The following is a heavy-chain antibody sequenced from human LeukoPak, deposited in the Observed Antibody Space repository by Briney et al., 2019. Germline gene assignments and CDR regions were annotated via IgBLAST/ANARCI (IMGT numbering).Heavy chain of an antibody. CDR3: AKDPYRASSGLVDY. D-gene: IGHD5-12*01. J-gene: IGHJ4*02. Sequence: PGGSLRLSCAASGFTFSSCGMSWVRQTPGKGLEWVSGISGSGGRTYQADSVKGRFTISRDNSKNTLYLQMSSLRAEDTAVYYCAKDPYRASSGLVDYWGQGTLVTVSS. CDR1: GFTFSSCG. CDR2: ISGSGGRT. V-gene: IGHV3-23*01.